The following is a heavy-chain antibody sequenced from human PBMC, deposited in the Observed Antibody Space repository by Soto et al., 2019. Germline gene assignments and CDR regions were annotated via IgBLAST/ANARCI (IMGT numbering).Heavy chain of an antibody. V-gene: IGHV4-31*03. Sequence: SETLSLTCTVSGDSIGGVGYWSWIRQFPGRGLERIGCISSSGSTYYNPALNNRISLSLDTSQNQFSLKLLSVTAADTAIYYCARSGVTGIVIPSHWFDPWGQGTLVTVSS. CDR2: ISSSGST. D-gene: IGHD2-21*02. J-gene: IGHJ5*02. CDR1: GDSIGGVGY. CDR3: ARSGVTGIVIPSHWFDP.